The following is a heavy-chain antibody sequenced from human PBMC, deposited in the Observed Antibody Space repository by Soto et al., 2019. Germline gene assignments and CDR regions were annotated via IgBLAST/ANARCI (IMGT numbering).Heavy chain of an antibody. Sequence: KPSETLSLTCAVYGGSFSGYYWTWIRQPPGTGLEWIGEIKHSGSTNYNPSLKSRVTISVDTSKNQFSLKLTSVTAADTAVYYCARDKITGLFDYWGQGTLVTVSS. CDR1: GGSFSGYY. J-gene: IGHJ4*02. CDR2: IKHSGST. V-gene: IGHV4-34*01. D-gene: IGHD2-8*02. CDR3: ARDKITGLFDY.